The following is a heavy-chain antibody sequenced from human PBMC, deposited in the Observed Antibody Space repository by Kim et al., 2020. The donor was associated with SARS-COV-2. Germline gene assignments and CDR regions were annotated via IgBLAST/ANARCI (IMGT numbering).Heavy chain of an antibody. J-gene: IGHJ4*02. D-gene: IGHD3-3*01. Sequence: YAPKFQGGVTITADESTSTAYIGLSSLRSEDPAVYYCASGSGWGGYYFDYWGQGTLVTVSS. CDR3: ASGSGWGGYYFDY. V-gene: IGHV1-69*01.